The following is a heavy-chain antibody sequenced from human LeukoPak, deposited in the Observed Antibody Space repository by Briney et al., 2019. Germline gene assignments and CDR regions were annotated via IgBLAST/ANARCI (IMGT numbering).Heavy chain of an antibody. V-gene: IGHV3-23*01. CDR3: ARGRNEYYYYGMDV. CDR2: ISGSDGNT. J-gene: IGHJ6*02. CDR1: GFTFSSYS. Sequence: GGSLRLSCAASGFTFSSYSMNWVRQAPGKGLECVSTISGSDGNTYYADSVKGRFTISRDTSKNTLYLQMNSLRSEDTAVYYCARGRNEYYYYGMDVWGQGTTVTVSS.